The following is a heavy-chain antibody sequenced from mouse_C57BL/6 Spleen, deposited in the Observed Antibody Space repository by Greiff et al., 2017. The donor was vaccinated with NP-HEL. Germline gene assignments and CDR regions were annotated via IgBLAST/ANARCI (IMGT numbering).Heavy chain of an antibody. J-gene: IGHJ2*01. Sequence: EVKVVESGGGLVKPGGSLKLSCAASGFTFSDYGMHWVRQAPEKGLEWVAYISSGSSTIYYADTVKGRFTISRDNAKNTLFLQMTSLRSEDTAMYYCARSYYYGSSYFGDWGQGTTLTVSS. CDR2: ISSGSSTI. V-gene: IGHV5-17*01. D-gene: IGHD1-1*01. CDR1: GFTFSDYG. CDR3: ARSYYYGSSYFGD.